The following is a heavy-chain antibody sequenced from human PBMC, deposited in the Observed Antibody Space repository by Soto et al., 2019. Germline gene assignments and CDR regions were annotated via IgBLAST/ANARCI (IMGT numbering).Heavy chain of an antibody. D-gene: IGHD2-2*02. CDR3: ARDPAVVVPAAIDGMDV. J-gene: IGHJ6*02. CDR2: ISYDGSNK. Sequence: GGSLRLSCAASGFTFSSYAMHWVRQAPGKGLEWVAVISYDGSNKYYADSVKGRFTISRDNSKNKLYLQMNRLRAEDTAVYYCARDPAVVVPAAIDGMDVWGQGTTVTVSS. V-gene: IGHV3-30-3*01. CDR1: GFTFSSYA.